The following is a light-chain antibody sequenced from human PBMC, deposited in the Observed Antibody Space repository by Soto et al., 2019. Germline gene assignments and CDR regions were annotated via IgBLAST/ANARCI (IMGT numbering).Light chain of an antibody. J-gene: IGLJ2*01. V-gene: IGLV2-23*03. Sequence: QSASVSGSPGQSITISCTGTSRDVGSYNLVSWYQQHPGKAPKLMIYEGSKRPSGVSNRFSGSKSGNTASLTISGLQAEDEADYYCCSYAGSSTFEVFGGGTKLTVL. CDR3: CSYAGSSTFEV. CDR1: SRDVGSYNL. CDR2: EGS.